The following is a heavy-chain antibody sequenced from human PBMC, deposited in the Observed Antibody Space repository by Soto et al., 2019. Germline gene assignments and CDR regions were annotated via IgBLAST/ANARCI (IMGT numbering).Heavy chain of an antibody. J-gene: IGHJ3*02. CDR1: GYTFTSYY. Sequence: VSVKVSCKASGYTFTSYYMHCVRQAPGQGLEWMGIINPSGGSTSYAQKFQGRVTMTRDTSTITVYMELSSLRSEDTAVYYCANEKHGSGSYRASDIWGQGTMVTVSS. CDR3: ANEKHGSGSYRASDI. V-gene: IGHV1-46*01. D-gene: IGHD3-10*01. CDR2: INPSGGST.